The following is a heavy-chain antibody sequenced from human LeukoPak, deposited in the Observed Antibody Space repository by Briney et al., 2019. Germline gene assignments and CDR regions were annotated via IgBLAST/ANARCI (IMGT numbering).Heavy chain of an antibody. V-gene: IGHV3-9*01. D-gene: IGHD4-17*01. CDR2: ISWNSDFI. Sequence: PGGSLRLSCAASGFTFDDYAMHWVRQAPGKGLEWVSGISWNSDFIGYADSVKGRFTISRDNAKNSLYLQMSSLRAEDTALYYCAKAPGGGTVTRRFYFDYWGQGTLVTVSS. CDR3: AKAPGGGTVTRRFYFDY. CDR1: GFTFDDYA. J-gene: IGHJ4*02.